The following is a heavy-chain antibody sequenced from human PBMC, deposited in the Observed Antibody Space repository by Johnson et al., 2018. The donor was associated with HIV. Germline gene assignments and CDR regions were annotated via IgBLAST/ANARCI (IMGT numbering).Heavy chain of an antibody. CDR3: ARPIARGASNI. J-gene: IGHJ3*02. V-gene: IGHV3-7*05. CDR1: GFSFSNYW. CDR2: IQQDGSDT. Sequence: VQLVESGGGLVQPGRSLRLSCAASGFSFSNYWMSWVRQAPGKGLEWVANIQQDGSDTYYVDSVRGRFTISRDNAKNLLYLQMNSLRAEDTAVYYCARPIARGASNIWGQGTMVTVSS. D-gene: IGHD1-26*01.